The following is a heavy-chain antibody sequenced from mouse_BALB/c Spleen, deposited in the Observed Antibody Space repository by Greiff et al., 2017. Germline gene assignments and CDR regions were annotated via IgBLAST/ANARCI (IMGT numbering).Heavy chain of an antibody. CDR1: GFNIKDTY. J-gene: IGHJ1*01. CDR2: IDPANGNT. CDR3: ARRGSLWYFDV. Sequence: VHVKQSGAELVKPGASVKLSCTASGFNIKDTYMHWVKQRPEQGLEWIGRIDPANGNTKYDPKFQGKATITADTSSNTAYLQLSSLTSEDTAVYYCARRGSLWYFDVWGAGTTVTVSS. D-gene: IGHD1-1*01. V-gene: IGHV14-3*02.